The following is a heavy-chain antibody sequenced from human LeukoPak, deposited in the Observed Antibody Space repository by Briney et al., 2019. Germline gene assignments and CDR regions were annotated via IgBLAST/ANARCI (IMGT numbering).Heavy chain of an antibody. Sequence: SETLSLTCTVSGGSISSYYWSWIRQPPGKGLEWIGYIYYTGSTNYNPSLTSRVTISVDTSKNQFSLKLSSVTAADTAVYYCARITYYYSSGSLYYYYYMDVWGKGTTVTVSS. CDR3: ARITYYYSSGSLYYYYYMDV. V-gene: IGHV4-59*01. D-gene: IGHD3-10*01. CDR2: IYYTGST. J-gene: IGHJ6*03. CDR1: GGSISSYY.